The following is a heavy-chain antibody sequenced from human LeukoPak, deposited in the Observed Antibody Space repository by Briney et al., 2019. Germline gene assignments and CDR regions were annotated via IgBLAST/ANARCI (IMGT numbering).Heavy chain of an antibody. Sequence: GGSLRHSCAASGFIFSNYGMHWVRQAPGEGLEWVAFIRYDGSDKYYVDSVKGRFTISRDNSKNTLYLQMNSLRAEDTAVYYCAKGPGFYFDSWGQGTLVTVSS. J-gene: IGHJ4*02. CDR1: GFIFSNYG. CDR2: IRYDGSDK. V-gene: IGHV3-30*02. CDR3: AKGPGFYFDS.